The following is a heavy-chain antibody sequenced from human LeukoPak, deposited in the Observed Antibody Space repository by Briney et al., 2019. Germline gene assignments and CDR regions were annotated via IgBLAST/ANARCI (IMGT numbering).Heavy chain of an antibody. CDR2: IYADGTT. Sequence: PGGSLRLSCAASGFSVTNNYMSWVRQAPGRGLEWVSLIYADGTTHYADSVKGRFTISKDTSQNTVYLQMSSLRAEDTAMYYCARDRAGTQAWVEFDPWGQGTLVTVSS. CDR1: GFSVTNNY. V-gene: IGHV3-66*02. J-gene: IGHJ5*02. D-gene: IGHD3-10*01. CDR3: ARDRAGTQAWVEFDP.